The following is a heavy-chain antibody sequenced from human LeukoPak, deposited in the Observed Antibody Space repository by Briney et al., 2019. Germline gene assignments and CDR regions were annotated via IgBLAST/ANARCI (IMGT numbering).Heavy chain of an antibody. V-gene: IGHV3-30-3*01. J-gene: IGHJ4*02. CDR2: ISYDGSNK. D-gene: IGHD6-19*01. CDR3: AREVSSGWYGY. CDR1: GFTFSSYA. Sequence: GGSLRLSCAASGFTFSSYAMHWVRQAPGKGLEWVAVISYDGSNKYYADSVKGRFTISRDNSKNTLYLQMNSLRAEDTAVYYCAREVSSGWYGYWGQGTLVTVSS.